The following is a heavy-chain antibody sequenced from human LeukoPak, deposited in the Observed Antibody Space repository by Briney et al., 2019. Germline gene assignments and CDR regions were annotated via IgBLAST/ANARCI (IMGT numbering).Heavy chain of an antibody. J-gene: IGHJ5*02. CDR3: ARDPSIQTSYYDILTGYYLAWFDP. Sequence: ASVKVSCKSSGYTFTGYYMHWVRQAPGQGLEWMGWINPNSGGTNYAQKFQGRVTMTRDTSISTAYMELSRLRSDDTAVYYCARDPSIQTSYYDILTGYYLAWFDPWGQGTLVTVSS. CDR1: GYTFTGYY. CDR2: INPNSGGT. V-gene: IGHV1-2*02. D-gene: IGHD3-9*01.